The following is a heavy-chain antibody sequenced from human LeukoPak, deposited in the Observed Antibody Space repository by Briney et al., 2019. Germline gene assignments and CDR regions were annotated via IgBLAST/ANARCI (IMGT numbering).Heavy chain of an antibody. J-gene: IGHJ5*02. D-gene: IGHD2-2*02. CDR1: GFTFSSYS. V-gene: IGHV3-21*01. CDR2: ISSSSSYI. Sequence: GGSLRLSCAASGFTFSSYSMNWVRQAPGKGLEWVSSISSSSSYIYYADSVKGRFTISRDNAKNSLYLQMNSLRAEDTAVYYCATNRGIVVVPAAIEFDPWGQGTLVTVSS. CDR3: ATNRGIVVVPAAIEFDP.